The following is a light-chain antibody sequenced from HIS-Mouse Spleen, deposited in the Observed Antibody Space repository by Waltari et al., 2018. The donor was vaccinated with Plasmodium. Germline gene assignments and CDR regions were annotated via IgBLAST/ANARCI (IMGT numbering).Light chain of an antibody. Sequence: SYELTQPPSVSVSPGQTASITCSGENLGEQYACWYQQKPGQSPVLVIYQDSKRPSGIPERFSGSNSGNTATLTISGTQAMDEADYYCQAWDSSTVVFGGGTKLTVL. CDR2: QDS. CDR1: NLGEQY. CDR3: QAWDSSTVV. V-gene: IGLV3-1*01. J-gene: IGLJ2*01.